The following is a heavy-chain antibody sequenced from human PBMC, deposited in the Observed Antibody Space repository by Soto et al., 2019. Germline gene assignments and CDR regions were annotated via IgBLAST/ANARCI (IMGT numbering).Heavy chain of an antibody. D-gene: IGHD2-21*02. Sequence: GGSLSLSCAASGFTFSSYFMSWVRQAPGKGLEWVSGISATGGSTYYADSVKGRFTFSRDNSKNTLYLQMNSLRAEDTAVYYCAKGFIRDCGGDCTVDTWGQGTLVTVSS. J-gene: IGHJ5*02. V-gene: IGHV3-23*01. CDR2: ISATGGST. CDR3: AKGFIRDCGGDCTVDT. CDR1: GFTFSSYF.